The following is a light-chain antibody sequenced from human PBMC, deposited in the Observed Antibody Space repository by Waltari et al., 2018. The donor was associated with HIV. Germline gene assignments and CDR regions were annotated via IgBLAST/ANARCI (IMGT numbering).Light chain of an antibody. V-gene: IGKV1-33*01. CDR1: QDISKY. CDR3: QQYDSLPFT. Sequence: DIQMTQSPSSLSASVGDRVTITCQASQDISKYLSWHQQKPKAPRLLISDASNLQTGVPSRFSGSGSGTDFTFTISSLQPEDIATYFCQQYDSLPFTFGPGTKVDIK. J-gene: IGKJ3*01. CDR2: DAS.